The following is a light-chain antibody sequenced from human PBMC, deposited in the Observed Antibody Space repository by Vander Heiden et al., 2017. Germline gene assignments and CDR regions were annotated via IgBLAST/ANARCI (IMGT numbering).Light chain of an antibody. J-gene: IGLJ1*01. Sequence: QSALTQPASVSGSPGPSITISCTGTYNDVGGYKYVAWYRQYPGKAPQLLIRGVSARPSGVSSRFSGFRSGTTASLTISGLRAEDEADYYCTSHTGGATLPLFGTGTKVTV. CDR3: TSHTGGATLPL. CDR2: GVS. CDR1: YNDVGGYKY. V-gene: IGLV2-14*01.